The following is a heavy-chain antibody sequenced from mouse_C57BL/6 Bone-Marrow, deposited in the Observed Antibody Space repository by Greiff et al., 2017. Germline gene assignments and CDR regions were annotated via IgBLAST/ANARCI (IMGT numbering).Heavy chain of an antibody. CDR3: ARSRGNYAYCYAMDY. CDR2: INHSNGGT. D-gene: IGHD2-1*01. Sequence: QVQLQQPGTELVKAGASVKLSCKASGYTFTSYWMHWVKQRPEQGKARNRTINHSNGGTNYNEKFKSKATLTVDKSSSTAYMQLSSLTSEDSAVYYCARSRGNYAYCYAMDYWGQGTSVTVSS. CDR1: GYTFTSYW. V-gene: IGHV1-53*01. J-gene: IGHJ4*01.